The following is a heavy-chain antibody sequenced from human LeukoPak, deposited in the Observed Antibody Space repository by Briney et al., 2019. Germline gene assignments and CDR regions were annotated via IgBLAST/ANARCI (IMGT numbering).Heavy chain of an antibody. J-gene: IGHJ4*02. CDR1: GGSISSSSYY. CDR3: ARWAVAPRDFDY. CDR2: MYYSGST. D-gene: IGHD6-19*01. V-gene: IGHV4-39*01. Sequence: SETLSLTCTVSGGSISSSSYYWGWIRQSSGRGLEWIGSMYYSGSTYYNPSLKSRVTISVDTSKNQFSLKLSSVTAADTAVYYCARWAVAPRDFDYWGQGTLVTVSS.